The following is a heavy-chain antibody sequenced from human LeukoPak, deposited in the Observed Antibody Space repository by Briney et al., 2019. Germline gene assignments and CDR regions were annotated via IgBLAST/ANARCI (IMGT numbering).Heavy chain of an antibody. CDR3: ARLRGGVFFSLNYYYGMDV. CDR2: ISSSSSYI. J-gene: IGHJ6*02. V-gene: IGHV3-21*01. CDR1: GFTFSNYW. D-gene: IGHD6-13*01. Sequence: GGSLRLSCAASGFTFSNYWMHWVRQAPGKGLVWVSSISSSSSYIYYADSVKGRFTISRDNAKNSLYLQMNSLRAEDTAVYYCARLRGGVFFSLNYYYGMDVWGQGTTVTVSS.